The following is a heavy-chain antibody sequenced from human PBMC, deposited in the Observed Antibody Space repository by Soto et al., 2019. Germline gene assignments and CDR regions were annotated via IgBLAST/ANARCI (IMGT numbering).Heavy chain of an antibody. CDR3: AADHDWEWLLSDYGMDV. V-gene: IGHV1-58*01. J-gene: IGHJ6*02. Sequence: GASVKVSCKASGFTFTSSAVQWVRQARGQRLEWIGWIVVGSGNTNYAQKFQERVTITRDMSTSTAYMELSSLRSEDTAVYYCAADHDWEWLLSDYGMDVLGQGTTVTVS. D-gene: IGHD3-3*01. CDR2: IVVGSGNT. CDR1: GFTFTSSA.